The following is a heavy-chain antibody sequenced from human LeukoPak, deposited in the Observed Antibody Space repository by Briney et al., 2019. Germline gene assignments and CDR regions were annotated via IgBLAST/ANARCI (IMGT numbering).Heavy chain of an antibody. V-gene: IGHV3-74*01. J-gene: IGHJ4*02. CDR1: GFTFSSYW. Sequence: PWGALRLSCAASGFTFSSYWMHWVRQAPGKGLVWVSRINSDGSSTSYADSVKGRFTISRDNAKNTLYLQMNSLRAEDTAVYYCARVGTAMATGPFDYWGQGTLVTVSS. CDR2: INSDGSST. D-gene: IGHD5-18*01. CDR3: ARVGTAMATGPFDY.